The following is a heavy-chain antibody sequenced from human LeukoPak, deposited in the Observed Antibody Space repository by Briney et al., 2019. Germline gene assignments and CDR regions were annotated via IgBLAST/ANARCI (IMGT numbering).Heavy chain of an antibody. CDR3: TRDLSATARAYDY. CDR2: IDISGTYI. D-gene: IGHD1-26*01. Sequence: GGSLRLSCAASGFILSDYNMNWVRQAPGKGLEWVSFIDISGTYITYADSVKGRFTVSRDNAKNSLYLQTNSLRAEDTAVYYCTRDLSATARAYDYWGQGTLVTVSS. J-gene: IGHJ4*02. CDR1: GFILSDYN. V-gene: IGHV3-21*01.